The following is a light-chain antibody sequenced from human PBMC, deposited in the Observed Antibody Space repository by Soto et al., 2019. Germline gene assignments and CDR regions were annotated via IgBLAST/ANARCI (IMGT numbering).Light chain of an antibody. CDR1: QDISKY. CDR3: QHYHSLPST. J-gene: IGKJ3*01. V-gene: IGKV1-33*01. Sequence: DIQMTQSPSSLSASVGERITITCQASQDISKYLIWYQQTPGKAPKFLIYEASNLERGVPSRFSGSGSVTDFTFTINSLQPEDIATYYCQHYHSLPSTFGPGTKLDIK. CDR2: EAS.